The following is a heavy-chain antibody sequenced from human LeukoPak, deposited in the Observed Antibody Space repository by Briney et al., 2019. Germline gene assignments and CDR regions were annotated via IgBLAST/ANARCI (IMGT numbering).Heavy chain of an antibody. CDR1: GFTFSSYA. Sequence: AGGSLRLSCAASGFTFSSYAMSWVRQAPGKGLEWVSAISGSGGSTYYADSVKGRFTISRDNSKNTLYLQMNSLRAEDTAVYYCAKDSIFEGLGGDWFDYWGQGTLVTVSS. CDR2: ISGSGGST. V-gene: IGHV3-23*01. CDR3: AKDSIFEGLGGDWFDY. D-gene: IGHD2-21*02. J-gene: IGHJ4*02.